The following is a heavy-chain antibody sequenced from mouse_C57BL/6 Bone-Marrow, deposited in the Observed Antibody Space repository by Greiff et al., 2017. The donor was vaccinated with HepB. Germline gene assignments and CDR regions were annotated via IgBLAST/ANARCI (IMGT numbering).Heavy chain of an antibody. CDR1: GYTFTSYW. D-gene: IGHD2-2*01. V-gene: IGHV1-69*01. CDR3: ARSGYDGDY. CDR2: IDPSDSYT. Sequence: QVQLQQPGAELVMPGASVKLSCKASGYTFTSYWMHWVKQRPGQGLEWIVEIDPSDSYTNYNQKFKGKSTLTVDKSSSTAYMQLSSLTSEDSAVYYCARSGYDGDYWGQGTTLTVSS. J-gene: IGHJ2*01.